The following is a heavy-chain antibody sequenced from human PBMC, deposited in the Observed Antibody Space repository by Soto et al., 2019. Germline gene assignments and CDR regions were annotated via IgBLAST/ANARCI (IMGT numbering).Heavy chain of an antibody. CDR2: ISSVIDSI. D-gene: IGHD6-19*01. CDR3: ARGGWYSGGWFDA. V-gene: IGHV3-48*01. J-gene: IGHJ5*02. Sequence: PGGSLRLSCAASGFTFSTTTMSWVRQVPGKGLEWVSYISSVIDSIYYADSVEGRFTISRDNAKNTLYLQMNSLRVEDTAVYYCARGGWYSGGWFDAWGQGTLVTVSS. CDR1: GFTFSTTT.